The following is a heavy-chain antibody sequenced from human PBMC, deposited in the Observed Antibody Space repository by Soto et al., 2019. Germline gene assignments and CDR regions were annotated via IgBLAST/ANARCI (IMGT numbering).Heavy chain of an antibody. D-gene: IGHD3-3*01. Sequence: SDTLSLTCAVYGGSFSGYYWSWIRQPPGKGLKWIGEINHSGSTNYNPSLKSRVTISVDTSKSQFSLKLSSVTAADTAIYYCARGVSNYDFWSGYSHYYYYMDVWGKGTTVT. V-gene: IGHV4-34*01. CDR3: ARGVSNYDFWSGYSHYYYYMDV. CDR2: INHSGST. J-gene: IGHJ6*03. CDR1: GGSFSGYY.